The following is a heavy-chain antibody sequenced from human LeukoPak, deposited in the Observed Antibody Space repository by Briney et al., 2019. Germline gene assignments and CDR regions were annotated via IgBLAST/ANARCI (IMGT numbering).Heavy chain of an antibody. J-gene: IGHJ3*02. V-gene: IGHV4-28*05. Sequence: SDTLSLTCAVSGYSISSSNWWGWIRQPPGKGLEWIGYIYYSGSIYYNPSLKSRDTMSVDTSKNQFSLKLSSVTAVDTAVYYCARSSGWLTDAFDIWGQGTMVTVSS. D-gene: IGHD6-19*01. CDR1: GYSISSSNW. CDR3: ARSSGWLTDAFDI. CDR2: IYYSGSI.